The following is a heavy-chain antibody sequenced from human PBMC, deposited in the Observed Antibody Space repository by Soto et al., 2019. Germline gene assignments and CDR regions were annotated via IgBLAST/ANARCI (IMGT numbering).Heavy chain of an antibody. J-gene: IGHJ6*02. CDR1: GASMTGASLSSYY. CDR2: IYYIGST. D-gene: IGHD2-15*01. Sequence: SETLSLTCTVSGASMTGASLSSYYWSWIRQPPGKGLEWIGYIYYIGSTDYNPSLKSRVTISVDTSNNQFSLKLNSVTSADTAVYYCARASISGGNSASHYAMDVWGQGTTVTVSS. V-gene: IGHV4-61*01. CDR3: ARASISGGNSASHYAMDV.